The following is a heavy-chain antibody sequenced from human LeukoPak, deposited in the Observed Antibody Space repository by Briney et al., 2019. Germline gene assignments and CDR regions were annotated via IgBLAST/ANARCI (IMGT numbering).Heavy chain of an antibody. V-gene: IGHV3-21*01. CDR1: GFTFSSYS. CDR3: ARVGRTVTPFDY. J-gene: IGHJ4*02. D-gene: IGHD4-17*01. Sequence: GGSLRLSCAASGFTFSSYSMNWVRQAPGKGLEWVSSISSSSSCIYYADSVKGRFTISRDNAKNSLYLQMNSLRAEDTAVYYCARVGRTVTPFDYWGQGTLVTVSS. CDR2: ISSSSSCI.